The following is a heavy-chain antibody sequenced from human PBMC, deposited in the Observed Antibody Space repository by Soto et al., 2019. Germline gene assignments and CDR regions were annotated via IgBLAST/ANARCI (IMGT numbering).Heavy chain of an antibody. D-gene: IGHD3-10*01. CDR1: GYTFTSYD. CDR2: MNPNSGNT. CDR3: ARGQYYYGSGRSWFDP. V-gene: IGHV1-8*01. Sequence: QVQLVQSGAEVKKPGASVKVSCKASGYTFTSYDINWVRQATGQGLERMGWMNPNSGNTGYAQKFQGRVTMTRNTSISTAYMELSSLRSEDTAVYYCARGQYYYGSGRSWFDPWGQGTLVTVSS. J-gene: IGHJ5*02.